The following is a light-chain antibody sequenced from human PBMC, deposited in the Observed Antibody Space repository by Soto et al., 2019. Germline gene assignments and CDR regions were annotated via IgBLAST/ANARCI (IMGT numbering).Light chain of an antibody. CDR3: QQVKTYPLT. V-gene: IGKV1-9*01. J-gene: IGKJ4*01. CDR2: AAA. CDR1: QDISSY. Sequence: IQLTQSPSSLSASVGDRVTITCRASQDISSYLAWYHQKPGKAPKLLIYAAATLQRGAPSRFSGSGSGTDFPLTISSQQPEDFATYYCQQVKTYPLTFGGGTTVDI.